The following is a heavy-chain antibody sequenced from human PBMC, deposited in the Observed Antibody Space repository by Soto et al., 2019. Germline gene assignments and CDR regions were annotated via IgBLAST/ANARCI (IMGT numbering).Heavy chain of an antibody. V-gene: IGHV1-18*04. J-gene: IGHJ4*02. CDR1: GYTFTSYG. CDR2: ISEFNGDT. D-gene: IGHD6-25*01. CDR3: AREAGWQRMVPYD. Sequence: QVQLVQSGTEVKKPGASVNVSCKAFGYTFTSYGFSWVRQVPGQGLEWLGWISEFNGDTQYAQTIKGRLTVTTDTSTTNVHRELRSLTPADTGVYYCAREAGWQRMVPYDWGQGTLVTVS.